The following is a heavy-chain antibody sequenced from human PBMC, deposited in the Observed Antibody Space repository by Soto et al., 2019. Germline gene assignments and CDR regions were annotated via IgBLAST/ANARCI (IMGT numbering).Heavy chain of an antibody. CDR1: GYSIASGYY. CDR2: IYHAGSV. V-gene: IGHV4-38-2*01. CDR3: ARTFDYYGMDV. J-gene: IGHJ6*02. Sequence: PSETLSLTCAVSGYSIASGYYWAWIRQSPGKGLEWIGSIYHAGSVYYNPSLNSRAGVSLDTSKNHFSLKLTSVTAADTAVYYCARTFDYYGMDVWGQGTTVTVSS.